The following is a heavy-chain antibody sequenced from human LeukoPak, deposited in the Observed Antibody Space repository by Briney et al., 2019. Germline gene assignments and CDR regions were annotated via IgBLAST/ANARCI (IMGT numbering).Heavy chain of an antibody. J-gene: IGHJ5*01. CDR3: ARVAVSGPTGWFDS. CDR2: ISSTSAYI. Sequence: GGSLRLSCGGSGFALKSYSLTWVRQAPGKGLEWVSSISSTSAYIHYADSVKGRFTISRDNVDNVVYLEMNGLRAEDTATYYCARVAVSGPTGWFDSWGQGTLVIVSS. CDR1: GFALKSYS. V-gene: IGHV3-21*01. D-gene: IGHD2-8*02.